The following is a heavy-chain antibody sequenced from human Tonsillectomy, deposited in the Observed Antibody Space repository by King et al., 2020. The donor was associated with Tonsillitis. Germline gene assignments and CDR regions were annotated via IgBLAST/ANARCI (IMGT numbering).Heavy chain of an antibody. D-gene: IGHD3-16*01. J-gene: IGHJ5*02. CDR3: ASLRGEAGAHIDA. V-gene: IGHV4-39*01. CDR1: GGSISRSSYY. Sequence: QLQESGPGLVKPSETLSLTCTVSGGSISRSSYYWGWIRQPPGKGLEWIGSIDSSGSTYYNPSLKSRVTISVDTTKNQFSLKLSSVTATHTAVYYCASLRGEAGAHIDAWGQGTLVTVSS. CDR2: IDSSGST.